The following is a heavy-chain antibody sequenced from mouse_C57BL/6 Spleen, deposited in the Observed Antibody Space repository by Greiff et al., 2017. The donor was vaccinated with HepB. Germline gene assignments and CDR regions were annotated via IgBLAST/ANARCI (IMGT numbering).Heavy chain of an antibody. V-gene: IGHV1-61*01. Sequence: QVQLQQPGAELVRPGSSVKLSCKASGYTFISYWMDWVKQRPGQGLEWIGNIYPSDSETHYNQKFKDKATLTVDKSSSTAYMQLSSLTSEDSAVYYCARETRLRQFAYWGQGTLVTVSA. D-gene: IGHD2-4*01. CDR3: ARETRLRQFAY. CDR1: GYTFISYW. J-gene: IGHJ3*01. CDR2: IYPSDSET.